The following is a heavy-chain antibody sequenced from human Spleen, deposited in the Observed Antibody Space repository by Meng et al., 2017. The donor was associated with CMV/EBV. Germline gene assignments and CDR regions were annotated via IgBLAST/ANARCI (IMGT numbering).Heavy chain of an antibody. CDR3: ARLMVRGASRLDY. Sequence: GESLKISCTASGFMFSMYSMVWVRQAPGKGLEWVSSISSSSGYIYYADSVKGRFTISRDNAKNSLYLQMNSLRAEDTAVYYCARLMVRGASRLDYWGQGTLVTVSS. CDR2: ISSSSGYI. V-gene: IGHV3-21*04. D-gene: IGHD3-10*01. J-gene: IGHJ4*02. CDR1: GFMFSMYS.